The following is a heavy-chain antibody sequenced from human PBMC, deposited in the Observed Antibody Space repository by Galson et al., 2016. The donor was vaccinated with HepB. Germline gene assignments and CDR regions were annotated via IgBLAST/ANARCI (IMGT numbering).Heavy chain of an antibody. D-gene: IGHD6-19*01. CDR3: ARDDSGGWYGFHYGMDV. CDR1: GASISGYY. Sequence: ETLSLTCTVSGASISGYYLSWIRQPPGKGLEWIGYIYYSGRTNYNPSLKSRVTISVDTSKNQFSLKLSSVAAADAAVYYCARDDSGGWYGFHYGMDVWGQGTTVTVSS. V-gene: IGHV4-59*01. CDR2: IYYSGRT. J-gene: IGHJ6*02.